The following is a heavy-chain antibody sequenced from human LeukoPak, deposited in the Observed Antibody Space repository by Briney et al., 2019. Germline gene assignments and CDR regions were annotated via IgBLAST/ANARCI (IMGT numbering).Heavy chain of an antibody. Sequence: PGGSLRLSCAASGFTVSGNYMSWVRQAPGKGLEWVSVIYSGGSTYYADSVKGRFTISRDNSKNTLYLQMNSLRAEDTAVYYCARSMVRGARPAPPYGMDVWGQGTTVTVSS. D-gene: IGHD3-10*01. CDR3: ARSMVRGARPAPPYGMDV. CDR2: IYSGGST. J-gene: IGHJ6*02. V-gene: IGHV3-53*01. CDR1: GFTVSGNY.